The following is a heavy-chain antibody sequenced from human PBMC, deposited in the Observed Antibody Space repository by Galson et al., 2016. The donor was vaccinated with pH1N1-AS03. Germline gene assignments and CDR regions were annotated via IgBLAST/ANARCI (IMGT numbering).Heavy chain of an antibody. Sequence: SLRLSCAASGFTFSTFAMSWVRRAPGKGLEWVSLIRGTGQITYYADSVKGRFTISKDNSKSTLFLQMNSLRAEDTAIYYCARLSGMVPTEYYFASWGQGTLVAVSS. CDR2: IRGTGQIT. CDR1: GFTFSTFA. CDR3: ARLSGMVPTEYYFAS. V-gene: IGHV3-23*01. J-gene: IGHJ4*02. D-gene: IGHD3-3*01.